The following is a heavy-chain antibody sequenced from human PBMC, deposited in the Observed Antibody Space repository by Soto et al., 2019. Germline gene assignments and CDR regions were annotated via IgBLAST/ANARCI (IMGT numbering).Heavy chain of an antibody. CDR2: IYHGGKT. CDR1: GYSVTNDNW. D-gene: IGHD3-16*01. V-gene: IGHV4-4*02. J-gene: IGHJ4*02. CDR3: GSWGVGGNF. Sequence: QVQLQESGPGLVKPSGTLSLTCSVSGYSVTNDNWWSWLRQPPGRGLEWIAEIYHGGKTNYRPSPRRRLTISMVNSHTQFPLRRVSGTAADTVISFCGSWGVGGNFWGQGILVTVSS.